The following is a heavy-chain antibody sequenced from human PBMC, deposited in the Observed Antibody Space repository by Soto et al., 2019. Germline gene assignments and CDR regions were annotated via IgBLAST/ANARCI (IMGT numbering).Heavy chain of an antibody. CDR3: ARGGGRYCSSTSCYSYFDY. CDR2: IYYSGST. Sequence: SETLSLTCTVSGGSISSYYWSWIRQPPGKGLEWIGYIYYSGSTNYNPSLKSRVTISVDTSKNQFSLKLSSVTAADTAVYYCARGGGRYCSSTSCYSYFDYWGQGTLVTVSS. CDR1: GGSISSYY. J-gene: IGHJ4*02. V-gene: IGHV4-59*01. D-gene: IGHD2-2*02.